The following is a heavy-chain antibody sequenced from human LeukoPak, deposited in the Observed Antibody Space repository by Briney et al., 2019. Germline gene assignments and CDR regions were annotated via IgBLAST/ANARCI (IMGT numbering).Heavy chain of an antibody. D-gene: IGHD6-13*01. CDR1: GFTFSDYY. J-gene: IGHJ4*02. CDR2: ISSSGSTI. Sequence: PGGSLRLSCAASGFTFSDYYMSWIRQAPGKGLEWVSYISSSGSTIYYADSVKGRFTISRDNAKNSLYLQMNSLRAEDTAVYYCARDFSTAAAGTPFDYWGQGTLVTVSS. CDR3: ARDFSTAAAGTPFDY. V-gene: IGHV3-11*04.